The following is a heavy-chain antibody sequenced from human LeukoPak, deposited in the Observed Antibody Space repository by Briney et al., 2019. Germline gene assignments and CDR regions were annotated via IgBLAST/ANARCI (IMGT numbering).Heavy chain of an antibody. D-gene: IGHD3-10*01. CDR2: IYHSGST. V-gene: IGHV4-59*12. CDR1: GGSISSYY. CDR3: ARAWFGELLAAPGWFDP. Sequence: TSETLSLTCTVSGGSISSYYWSWIRQPPGKGLEWIGYIYHSGSTYYNPSLKSRVTISVDRSKNQFSLKLSSVTAADTAVYYCARAWFGELLAAPGWFDPWGQGTLVTVS. J-gene: IGHJ5*02.